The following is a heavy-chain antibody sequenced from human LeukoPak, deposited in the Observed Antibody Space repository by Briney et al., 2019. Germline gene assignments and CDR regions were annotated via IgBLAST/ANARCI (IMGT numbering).Heavy chain of an antibody. CDR2: ISWNSGSI. V-gene: IGHV3-9*01. J-gene: IGHJ4*02. CDR3: AKDYDSSGYALYYFDY. Sequence: PGRSLRLSCAASGFTFDDYAMHWVRQAPGKGLEWVSGISWNSGSIGYADSVKGRLTISRDNAKNSLYLQMNSLRAEDTALYYCAKDYDSSGYALYYFDYWGQGTLVTVSS. CDR1: GFTFDDYA. D-gene: IGHD3-22*01.